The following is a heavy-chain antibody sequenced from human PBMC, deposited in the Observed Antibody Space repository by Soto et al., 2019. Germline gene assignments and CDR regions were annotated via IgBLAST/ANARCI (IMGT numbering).Heavy chain of an antibody. CDR2: IYYSGST. CDR1: GGSISSYY. J-gene: IGHJ6*03. CDR3: ARHGMSCSGGSCYGYYMDV. D-gene: IGHD2-15*01. Sequence: PSETLSLTCTVSGGSISSYYWSWIRQPPGKGLEWIGYIYYSGSTNYNPSLKSRVTISVDTSKNQFSLKLSSVTAADTAVYYCARHGMSCSGGSCYGYYMDVWGKGTTVTVSS. V-gene: IGHV4-59*08.